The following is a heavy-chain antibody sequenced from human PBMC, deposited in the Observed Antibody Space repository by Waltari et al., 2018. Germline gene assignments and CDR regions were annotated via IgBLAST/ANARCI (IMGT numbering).Heavy chain of an antibody. D-gene: IGHD4-17*01. CDR1: GFPFTSYI. CDR3: ARVVDYGDLYLYFYGLDV. J-gene: IGHJ6*02. Sequence: EVQLVESGGGLVRPGGSLRLSCSASGFPFTSYIMHWVRQAPGKGLEWVSSICSNGRYIYYADSVKGRFTISRDNAKNSLYLQLTSLRAEDTAVYYCARVVDYGDLYLYFYGLDVWGQGTTVAVSS. V-gene: IGHV3-21*01. CDR2: ICSNGRYI.